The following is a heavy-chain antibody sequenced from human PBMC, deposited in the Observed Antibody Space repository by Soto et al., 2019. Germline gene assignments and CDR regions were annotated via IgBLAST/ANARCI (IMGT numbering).Heavy chain of an antibody. V-gene: IGHV3-21*01. CDR2: ISSSSSYI. J-gene: IGHJ4*02. CDR3: ARDQPGYSYGYGLGY. D-gene: IGHD5-18*01. Sequence: EVQLVESGGGLVKPGGSLRLSCAASGFTFSSYSMNWVRQAPGKGLERVSSISSSSSYIYYADSVKGRFTISRDNAKNSLYLQMNSLRAEYTAVYYCARDQPGYSYGYGLGYWGQGTLVTVSS. CDR1: GFTFSSYS.